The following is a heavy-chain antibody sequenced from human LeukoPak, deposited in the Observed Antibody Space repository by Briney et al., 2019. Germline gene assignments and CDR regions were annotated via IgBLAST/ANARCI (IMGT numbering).Heavy chain of an antibody. V-gene: IGHV4-39*07. D-gene: IGHD3-10*01. J-gene: IGHJ6*02. Sequence: PSETLSLTCTVSGASISSSRYYWAWIRQPPGKGLEWIGEINHSGSTNYNPSLKSRVTISIDTSKNQVSLKLISVTAADAAVYYCARGAGGSGTFRAYYYYGMDVWGQGTTVTVSS. CDR1: GASISSSRYY. CDR3: ARGAGGSGTFRAYYYYGMDV. CDR2: INHSGST.